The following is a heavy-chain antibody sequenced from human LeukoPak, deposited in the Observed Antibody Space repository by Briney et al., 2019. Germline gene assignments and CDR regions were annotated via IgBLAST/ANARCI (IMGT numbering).Heavy chain of an antibody. CDR2: TSASGTT. CDR1: GDSISGYF. J-gene: IGHJ6*02. Sequence: SSETLSLTCTVSGDSISGYFWSWIRQPAGKGLEWIGRTSASGTTNQNPSLKSRVTLSLDTSKNQFSLNLTSMTAADTAVYYCARETKERGLDVWGQGTTVTVSS. D-gene: IGHD1-1*01. CDR3: ARETKERGLDV. V-gene: IGHV4-4*07.